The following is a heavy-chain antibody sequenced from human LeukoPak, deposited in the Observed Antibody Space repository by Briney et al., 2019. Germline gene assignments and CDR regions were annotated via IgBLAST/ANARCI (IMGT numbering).Heavy chain of an antibody. Sequence: SETLSLTCTVSGGSISSGSYYWSWIRQPPGKGLEWIGNIYYGGSSYYNPSLQSRVTISLDTSKNQFSLKLRSVTAADTAVYYCAREVWYDILTGYYFDYWGQGTLVTVSS. CDR3: AREVWYDILTGYYFDY. J-gene: IGHJ4*02. D-gene: IGHD3-9*01. CDR1: GGSISSGSYY. CDR2: IYYGGSS. V-gene: IGHV4-39*07.